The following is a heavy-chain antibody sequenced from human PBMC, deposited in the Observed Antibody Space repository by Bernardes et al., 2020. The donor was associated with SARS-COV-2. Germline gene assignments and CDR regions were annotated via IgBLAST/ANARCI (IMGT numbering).Heavy chain of an antibody. J-gene: IGHJ4*02. CDR2: IWYDGSNK. Sequence: GGSLRLSCAASGFTFSSYGMHWVRQAPGKGLEWVAVIWYDGSNKYYADSVKGRFTISRDNSKNTLYLQMNSLRAEDTAVYYCVKGVDFWSGKYYFDYWGQGTLVTVSS. CDR1: GFTFSSYG. CDR3: VKGVDFWSGKYYFDY. D-gene: IGHD3-3*01. V-gene: IGHV3-33*06.